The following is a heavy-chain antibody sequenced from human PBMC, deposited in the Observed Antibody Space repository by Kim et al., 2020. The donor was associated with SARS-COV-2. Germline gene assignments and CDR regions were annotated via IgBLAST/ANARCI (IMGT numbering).Heavy chain of an antibody. J-gene: IGHJ3*02. D-gene: IGHD3-9*01. CDR2: FDPEDGET. V-gene: IGHV1-24*01. CDR1: GYTLTELS. CDR3: ATDDYDILTGYYRDAFDI. Sequence: ASVKVSCKVSGYTLTELSMHWVRQAPGKGLEWMGGFDPEDGETIYAQKFQGRVTMTEDTSTDTAYMELSSLRSEDTAVYYCATDDYDILTGYYRDAFDIWGQGTMVTVSS.